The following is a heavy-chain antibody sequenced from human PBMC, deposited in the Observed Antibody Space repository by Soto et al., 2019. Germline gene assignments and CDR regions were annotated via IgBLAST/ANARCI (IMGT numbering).Heavy chain of an antibody. V-gene: IGHV4-30-2*01. Sequence: LQPPGKGLEWIGYIYHSGSTYYNPSLKSRVTISVDRSKNQFSLKLSSVTAADTAVYYCAGGIAARPLGYWGQGTLVTVSS. J-gene: IGHJ4*02. CDR3: AGGIAARPLGY. D-gene: IGHD6-6*01. CDR2: IYHSGST.